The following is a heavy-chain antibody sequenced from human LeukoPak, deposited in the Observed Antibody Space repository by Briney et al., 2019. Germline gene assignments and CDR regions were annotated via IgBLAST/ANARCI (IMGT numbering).Heavy chain of an antibody. CDR2: IYYSGST. D-gene: IGHD1-26*01. CDR3: ARNRVVGDPNFDY. CDR1: GGSISSYY. J-gene: IGHJ4*02. Sequence: PSETLSLTCTVSGGSISSYYWTWIRQPPGKGLEWLGYIYYSGSTNYNPSLKSRVTISLDTSRNQFSLRLTSVTAADTAVYYCARNRVVGDPNFDYWGQGTLVTVSS. V-gene: IGHV4-59*01.